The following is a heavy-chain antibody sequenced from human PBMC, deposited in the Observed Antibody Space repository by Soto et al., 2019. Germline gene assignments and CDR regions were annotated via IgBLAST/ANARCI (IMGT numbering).Heavy chain of an antibody. V-gene: IGHV3-23*01. CDR1: GFTFSIYA. D-gene: IGHD3-22*01. CDR2: IGGSGGGT. Sequence: EVQLLESGGGLVHPGGSLRLSCAASGFTFSIYAMSWVRQAPGKGLEWVSTIGGSGGGTSYADIVRGRFTISRDNSQHTLYLQMNSLRAEDTAVYYCAKDAPGSGWLSDYWGQGTLVTVSS. J-gene: IGHJ4*02. CDR3: AKDAPGSGWLSDY.